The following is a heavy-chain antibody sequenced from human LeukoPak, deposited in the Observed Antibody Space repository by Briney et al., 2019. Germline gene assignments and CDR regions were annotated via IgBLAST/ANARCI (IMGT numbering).Heavy chain of an antibody. V-gene: IGHV3-23*01. CDR2: ISDSGGST. CDR3: ARGTTTRYFDY. Sequence: GGSLTLSCEASGFIFGAYAMNWVRQAPGKGLQWVSVISDSGGSTDYADSVKGRFTISRDNSKKTLYLQLDSLRVDDTAVYYCARGTTTRYFDYWGQGTLVTVSS. J-gene: IGHJ4*02. D-gene: IGHD1-26*01. CDR1: GFIFGAYA.